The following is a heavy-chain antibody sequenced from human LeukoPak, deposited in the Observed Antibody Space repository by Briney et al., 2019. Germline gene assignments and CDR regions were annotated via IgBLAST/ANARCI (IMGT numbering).Heavy chain of an antibody. V-gene: IGHV4-59*01. D-gene: IGHD6-19*01. CDR1: SGSISSYY. Sequence: SETLSLTCTVSSGSISSYYWSWIRQPPGKGLEWIGYIYYSGSTDYNPSLKSRVTISVDTSKNQFSLNLRSVTAADTAVYYCARGGSYASGWYANYWGQGTLVTVSS. J-gene: IGHJ4*02. CDR2: IYYSGST. CDR3: ARGGSYASGWYANY.